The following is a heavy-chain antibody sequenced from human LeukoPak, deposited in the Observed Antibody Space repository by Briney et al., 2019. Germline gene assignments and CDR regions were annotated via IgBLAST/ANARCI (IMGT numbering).Heavy chain of an antibody. CDR2: ISSSSSYI. D-gene: IGHD3-22*01. Sequence: PGGSLRLSCAGSGFTFSSYSMNWVRQAPGKGLEWVASISSSSSYIYYADSVKGRFTISRDNAKNSLYLQMNSLRAEDTAVYYCARGITMIVVAPGYWGQGTLVTVSS. V-gene: IGHV3-21*01. CDR1: GFTFSSYS. J-gene: IGHJ4*02. CDR3: ARGITMIVVAPGY.